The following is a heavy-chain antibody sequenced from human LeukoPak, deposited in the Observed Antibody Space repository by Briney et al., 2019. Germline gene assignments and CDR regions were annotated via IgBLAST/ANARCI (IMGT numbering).Heavy chain of an antibody. CDR1: GFTFSSNY. J-gene: IGHJ4*02. D-gene: IGHD1-7*01. CDR3: ARAITGTTMVVDY. CDR2: IYSGGST. V-gene: IGHV3-66*02. Sequence: GGSLRLSCAASGFTFSSNYMSWVRQAPGKGLEWVSVIYSGGSTYYADSVKGRFTISRDNSKNTLYLQMNSLRAEDTAVYYCARAITGTTMVVDYWGQGTLVTVSS.